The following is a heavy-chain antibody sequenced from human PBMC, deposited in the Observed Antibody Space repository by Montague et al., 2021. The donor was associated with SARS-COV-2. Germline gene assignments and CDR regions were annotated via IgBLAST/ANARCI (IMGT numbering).Heavy chain of an antibody. J-gene: IGHJ4*02. V-gene: IGHV3-48*03. CDR3: ARESPSGSYDY. CDR2: ISRGGDSI. Sequence: SLRLSCAASGFTFRSYAMNWVRQAPGKGLQWVSYISRGGDSIHYADSVKGRFTVSRDNTENSLHLQMNSLRAEDTAVYYCARESPSGSYDYWGQGTLVIVSS. CDR1: GFTFRSYA. D-gene: IGHD1-26*01.